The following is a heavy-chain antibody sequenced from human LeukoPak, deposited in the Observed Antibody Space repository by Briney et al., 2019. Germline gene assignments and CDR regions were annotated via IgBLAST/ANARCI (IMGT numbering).Heavy chain of an antibody. CDR2: IYPGDSDT. CDR1: GYNFISYW. CDR3: ARPVDSSSSSFDY. Sequence: GESLKISCKGSGYNFISYWIGWVRQMPGKGLGWMGIIYPGDSDTRYSPSFQGQVTISADKSISTAYLRWSGLMASETATFYYARPVDSSSSSFDYWGQGTLVTVSS. J-gene: IGHJ4*02. V-gene: IGHV5-51*01. D-gene: IGHD6-6*01.